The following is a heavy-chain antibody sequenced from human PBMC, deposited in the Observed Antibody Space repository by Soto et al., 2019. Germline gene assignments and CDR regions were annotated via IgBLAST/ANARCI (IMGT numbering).Heavy chain of an antibody. CDR2: IYYSGIT. Sequence: SETLSLTCTVSGGSISSYYWSWIRQPPGKGLEWIGYIYYSGITNYNPSLKSRVTISVDTSKNQFSLKLSSVTAADTAVYYCARLTTTVTNDYWGQGTLVTVSS. CDR3: ARLTTTVTNDY. D-gene: IGHD4-17*01. V-gene: IGHV4-59*08. CDR1: GGSISSYY. J-gene: IGHJ4*02.